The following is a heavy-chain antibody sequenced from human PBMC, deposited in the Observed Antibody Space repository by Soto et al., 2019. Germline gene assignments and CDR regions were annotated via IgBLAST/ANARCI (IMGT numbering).Heavy chain of an antibody. D-gene: IGHD3-22*01. J-gene: IGHJ4*02. V-gene: IGHV1-46*01. CDR3: ARVRRSSGYYYGY. Sequence: GASVKVYFTASGYTFTSYYMHWLRQAPGQGLEWMGIINPSGGSTSYAQKFQGRVTMTRDTSTSTVYMELSSLRSEDTAVYYCARVRRSSGYYYGYWGQGTPVTFSS. CDR1: GYTFTSYY. CDR2: INPSGGST.